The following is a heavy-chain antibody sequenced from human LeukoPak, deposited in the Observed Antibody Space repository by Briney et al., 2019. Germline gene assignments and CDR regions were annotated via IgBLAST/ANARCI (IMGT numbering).Heavy chain of an antibody. Sequence: GGSLRLSCAASGFTFSSYWMHWVRQAPGKGLVWVSRINSDGSSTSYADSVKGRFAISRDNAKSTLYLQMNSLRAEDTAVYYCARDLGGSYSSDAIDIWGQGTMVTVSS. V-gene: IGHV3-74*01. J-gene: IGHJ3*02. CDR1: GFTFSSYW. D-gene: IGHD1-26*01. CDR3: ARDLGGSYSSDAIDI. CDR2: INSDGSST.